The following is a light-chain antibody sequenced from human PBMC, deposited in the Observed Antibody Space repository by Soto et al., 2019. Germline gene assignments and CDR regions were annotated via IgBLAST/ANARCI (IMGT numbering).Light chain of an antibody. CDR3: QTWGTGIYWV. V-gene: IGLV4-69*01. CDR2: LNSDGSH. Sequence: QLVLTQSPSASASLGASVKLTCTLSSGHSSYAIAWHQQQPEKGPRYLMKLNSDGSHSKGDEIPDRFSGSSSGAERYLTISSLQSEDEADYYCQTWGTGIYWVFGGGTKLTVL. J-gene: IGLJ3*02. CDR1: SGHSSYA.